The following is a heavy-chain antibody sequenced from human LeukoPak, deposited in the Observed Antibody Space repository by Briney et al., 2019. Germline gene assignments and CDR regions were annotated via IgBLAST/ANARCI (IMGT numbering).Heavy chain of an antibody. CDR1: GFTFSDYD. CDR3: GRAFPPLRTSSPGDL. CDR2: ISYLSSHV. J-gene: IGHJ4*02. D-gene: IGHD3-16*01. Sequence: GGSLRLSCSASGFTFSDYDMNWVRQAPGKGLEWVSSISYLSSHVYYGDSVKGRFSISRDNAKNSLYLQMNSLGAEDTAISYCGRAFPPLRTSSPGDLWGQGILVTVSS. V-gene: IGHV3-21*01.